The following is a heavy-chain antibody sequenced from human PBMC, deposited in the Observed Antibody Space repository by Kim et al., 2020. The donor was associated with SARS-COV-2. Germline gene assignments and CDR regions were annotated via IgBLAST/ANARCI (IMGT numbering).Heavy chain of an antibody. CDR3: ATAAGDAFDI. J-gene: IGHJ3*02. D-gene: IGHD6-13*01. Sequence: GSTHYNPSRKSRITLSTDTSKHHFSLTLTSVTTADTAVYYCATAAGDAFDIWGQGTMVTVSS. CDR2: GST. V-gene: IGHV4-30-2*05.